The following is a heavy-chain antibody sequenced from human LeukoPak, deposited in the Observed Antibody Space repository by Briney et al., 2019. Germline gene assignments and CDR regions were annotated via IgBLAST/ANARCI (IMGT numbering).Heavy chain of an antibody. CDR2: SYYSGST. J-gene: IGHJ4*02. CDR3: ARGGLSSRWYG. Sequence: PSETLSLTCSLSGGSISSYYWSWIPQPPGKGLEWIGYSYYSGSTNYTPSLKSRVTISLDTSKNEFSPKLNSVTAVDTAVYYCARGGLSSRWYGWGQEPWSPSPQ. D-gene: IGHD6-19*01. V-gene: IGHV4-59*01. CDR1: GGSISSYY.